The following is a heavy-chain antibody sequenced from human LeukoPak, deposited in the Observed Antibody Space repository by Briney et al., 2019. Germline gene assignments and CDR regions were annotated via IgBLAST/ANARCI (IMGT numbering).Heavy chain of an antibody. CDR3: ARAGIQLWLGNFDY. CDR2: IYYSGST. V-gene: IGHV4-39*07. Sequence: SETLSLTCTVSGGSISSSSYYWGWIRQPPGKGLEWIGSIYYSGSTNYNPSLKSRVTISVDTSKSQFSLKLSSVTAADTAVYYCARAGIQLWLGNFDYWGQGTLVTVSS. J-gene: IGHJ4*02. D-gene: IGHD5-18*01. CDR1: GGSISSSSYY.